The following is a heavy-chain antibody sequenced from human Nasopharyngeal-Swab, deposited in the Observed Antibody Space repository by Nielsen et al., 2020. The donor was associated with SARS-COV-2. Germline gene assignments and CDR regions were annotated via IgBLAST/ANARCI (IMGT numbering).Heavy chain of an antibody. D-gene: IGHD1-26*01. CDR3: ARAMGDYYYYYYMDV. Sequence: SETLSLTCTVSGGSISSGGYYWSWIRQPPGKGLEWIGYIYYSGSTNYNPSLKSRVTISVDTSKNQFSLKLSSVTAADTAVYYCARAMGDYYYYYYMDVWGKGTTVTVSS. CDR1: GGSISSGGYY. J-gene: IGHJ6*03. CDR2: IYYSGST. V-gene: IGHV4-61*08.